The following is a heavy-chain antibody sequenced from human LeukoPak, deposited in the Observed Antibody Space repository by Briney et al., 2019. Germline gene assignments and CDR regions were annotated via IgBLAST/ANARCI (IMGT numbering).Heavy chain of an antibody. CDR1: GYTFTSYG. D-gene: IGHD3-10*01. CDR3: ARDGYYSSGSYPYYYGMDV. Sequence: ASVKVSCKASGYTFTSYGISWVRQAPGQGLEWMGWISAYNGNTNYAQKLQGRVTMTTDTSTSTGYMELRSLRSDDTAVYYCARDGYYSSGSYPYYYGMDVWGQGTTVTVSS. CDR2: ISAYNGNT. J-gene: IGHJ6*02. V-gene: IGHV1-18*01.